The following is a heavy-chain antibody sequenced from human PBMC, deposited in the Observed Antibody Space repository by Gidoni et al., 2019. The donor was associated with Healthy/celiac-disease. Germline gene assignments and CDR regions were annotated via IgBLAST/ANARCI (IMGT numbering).Heavy chain of an antibody. CDR3: AKNGVRCGPIVGGFDY. Sequence: STGGLVQPGGSLRLSCAASGFTFSSYAMSWVRQAPGKGLAWVSAISGSGGSTYYADSVKGRFTISRDNSKNTLYLPMNSLRAEDTAVYYCAKNGVRCGPIVGGFDYWGQGTLVTVSS. D-gene: IGHD2-21*01. CDR1: GFTFSSYA. V-gene: IGHV3-23*01. J-gene: IGHJ4*02. CDR2: ISGSGGST.